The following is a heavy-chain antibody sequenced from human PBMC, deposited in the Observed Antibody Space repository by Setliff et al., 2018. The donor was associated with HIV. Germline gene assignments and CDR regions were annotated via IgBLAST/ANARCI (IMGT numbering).Heavy chain of an antibody. Sequence: ASVKVSCKASGDTFTNFYIHWVRQAPGQGLEWLGMINPSDGSTTYAQKFQGRVTMTSDTSTSTVYMDLSSLRSEDTAVYYCARVPPVAVKYYYYYHMDVWGKGTTVTVSS. CDR3: ARVPPVAVKYYYYYHMDV. V-gene: IGHV1-46*01. CDR1: GDTFTNFY. D-gene: IGHD6-19*01. CDR2: INPSDGST. J-gene: IGHJ6*03.